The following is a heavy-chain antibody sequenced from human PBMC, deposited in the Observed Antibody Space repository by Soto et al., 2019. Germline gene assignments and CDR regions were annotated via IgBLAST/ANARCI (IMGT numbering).Heavy chain of an antibody. V-gene: IGHV4-30-4*01. CDR3: ARDRGLLWFGEGNYGMDV. CDR2: IYYSGST. D-gene: IGHD3-10*01. CDR1: GDSISSGDYY. J-gene: IGHJ6*02. Sequence: SETLSLTCTVSGDSISSGDYYWSWLRQSPGTGLEWIGYIYYSGSTHYNSSLKSRVTISIDTSKNHFSLTLGSVTAADTAVCYCARDRGLLWFGEGNYGMDVWGQVTTVTVSS.